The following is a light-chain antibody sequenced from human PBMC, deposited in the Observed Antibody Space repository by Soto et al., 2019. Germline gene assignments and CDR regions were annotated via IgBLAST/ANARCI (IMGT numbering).Light chain of an antibody. CDR3: QQYNNWPPRAT. V-gene: IGKV3-15*01. J-gene: IGKJ4*01. CDR1: QSVSSN. Sequence: EIVMTQSPVTLSMSPGERATLSCRASQSVSSNLAWYQQKPGQAPRLLIYGASTRATGIPARFSGSGSGTEFTLIISSLQSEDFAVYYCQQYNNWPPRATFGGGTKVEIK. CDR2: GAS.